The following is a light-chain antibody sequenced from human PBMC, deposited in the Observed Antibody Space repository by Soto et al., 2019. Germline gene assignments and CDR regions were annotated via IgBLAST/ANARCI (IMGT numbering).Light chain of an antibody. CDR1: RNIKTS. CDR3: QQINSFPPT. V-gene: IGKV1-12*01. J-gene: IGKJ4*01. CDR2: DAS. Sequence: IQMTQSPSSVSASVGDRVTITCRASRNIKTSLAWYQQRPGKGPELLIYDASTLQSGVPSRISGSGSGTEFTLTISRLQPEDFAIFYCQQINSFPPTFGGGTKV.